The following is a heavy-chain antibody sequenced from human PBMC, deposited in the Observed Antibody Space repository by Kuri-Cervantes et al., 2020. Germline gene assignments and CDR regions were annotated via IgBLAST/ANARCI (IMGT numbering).Heavy chain of an antibody. V-gene: IGHV1-69*13. CDR3: ASRPWSDAFDI. CDR1: GGTFSSYA. CDR2: IIPIFGTA. J-gene: IGHJ3*02. D-gene: IGHD1-1*01. Sequence: SVKVSCKASGGTFSSYAISWVRQAPGQGLEGMGGIIPIFGTANYAQKFQGRVTITADESTSTAYMELSSLRSEDTAVYYCASRPWSDAFDIWGQGTMVTVSS.